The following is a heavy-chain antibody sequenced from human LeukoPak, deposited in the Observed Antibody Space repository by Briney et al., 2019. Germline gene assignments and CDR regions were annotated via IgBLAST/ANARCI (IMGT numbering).Heavy chain of an antibody. CDR1: GFTFSSYS. CDR2: IGSSSSYI. V-gene: IGHV3-21*01. J-gene: IGHJ4*02. Sequence: GGSLRLSCAASGFTFSSYSMNWVRQAPGKGLEWVSSIGSSSSYIYYADSVKGRFTISRDNAKNSLYLQMNSLRAEDTAVYYCARDGLPYYYGSGSLWGQGTLVTVSS. D-gene: IGHD3-10*01. CDR3: ARDGLPYYYGSGSL.